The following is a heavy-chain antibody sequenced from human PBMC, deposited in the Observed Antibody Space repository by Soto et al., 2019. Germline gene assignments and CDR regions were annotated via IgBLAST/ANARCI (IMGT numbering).Heavy chain of an antibody. V-gene: IGHV4-59*01. CDR3: ARGPIVVLQAAWFDP. J-gene: IGHJ5*02. CDR1: GDSLSSYY. D-gene: IGHD2-2*01. CDR2: VFDTGST. Sequence: QEQLQESGPGLVKPSETLSLTCTVSGDSLSSYYWSWIRQPPGKGLGWIGCVFDTGSTDYNPALKSPVTISVDTSKNQFSLRLTSVTAGDTAVYYCARGPIVVLQAAWFDPWGQGTLVTVSS.